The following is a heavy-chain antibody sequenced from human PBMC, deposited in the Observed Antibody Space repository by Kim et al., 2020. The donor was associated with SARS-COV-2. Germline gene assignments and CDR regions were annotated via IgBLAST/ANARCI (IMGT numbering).Heavy chain of an antibody. CDR1: GGSISSSSYY. V-gene: IGHV4-39*01. Sequence: SETLSLTCTVSGGSISSSSYYWCWIRQPPGKGLEWIGIIHYSGSTYYTPSLKSRVTISVDTSKNQFSMKLSSVTAAATAVYYCARSSYGSGSYSLDYWGQGTLVTVSS. D-gene: IGHD3-10*01. J-gene: IGHJ4*02. CDR2: IHYSGST. CDR3: ARSSYGSGSYSLDY.